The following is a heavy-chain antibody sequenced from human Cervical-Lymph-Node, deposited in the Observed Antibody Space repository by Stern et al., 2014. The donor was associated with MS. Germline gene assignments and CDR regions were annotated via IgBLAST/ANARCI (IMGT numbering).Heavy chain of an antibody. V-gene: IGHV1-2*06. J-gene: IGHJ4*02. D-gene: IGHD6-13*01. CDR1: GYTFTGFY. CDR2: INPNSGDT. Sequence: QVQLVQSGAEVKKPGASVKVSCKASGYTFTGFYMHWVRQAPGQGLEWMGRINPNSGDTTYAQKFQGRVTMTRDTSISTASMELSRLRSDDTAVYYCAREIPGIAAAAYWGQGTLVTVSS. CDR3: AREIPGIAAAAY.